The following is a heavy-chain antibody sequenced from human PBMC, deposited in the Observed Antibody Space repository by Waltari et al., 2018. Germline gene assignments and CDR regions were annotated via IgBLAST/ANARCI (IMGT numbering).Heavy chain of an antibody. CDR3: VREKDLDGGCVFDY. J-gene: IGHJ4*02. CDR2: ANKGGGGT. V-gene: IGHV3-74*01. CDR1: GFGFSNYW. D-gene: IGHD3-16*01. Sequence: EVQLVESGGGLVQPGGSLRLSCAASGFGFSNYWMDWVRQVPGKGLVGVSRANKGGGGTAYADSVEGRLTISRDNAKSTLHLQMTSLTAEDTAVYYCVREKDLDGGCVFDYWGRGTLVTVSS.